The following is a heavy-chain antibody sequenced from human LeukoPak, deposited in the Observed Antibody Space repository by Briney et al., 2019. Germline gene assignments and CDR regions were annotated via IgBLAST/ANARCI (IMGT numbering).Heavy chain of an antibody. CDR1: GYTFTSYD. Sequence: PVASVKVSCKASGYTFTSYDINWVRQAPGQGLEWMGRIIPILGIANYAQKFQGRVMITADKSTSTAYMELSSLRSEDTAVYYCARERYSSSSGFDPWGQGTLVTVSS. J-gene: IGHJ5*02. D-gene: IGHD6-6*01. CDR3: ARERYSSSSGFDP. V-gene: IGHV1-69*04. CDR2: IIPILGIA.